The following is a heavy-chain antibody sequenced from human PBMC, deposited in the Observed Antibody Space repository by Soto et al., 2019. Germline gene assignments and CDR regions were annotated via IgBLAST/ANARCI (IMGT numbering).Heavy chain of an antibody. D-gene: IGHD3-3*01. CDR1: GGSISSGDYY. Sequence: SETLSLTCTVSGGSISSGDYYWSWIRQPPGKGLEWIGYIYYSGSTYYNPSLKSRVTISVDTSKNQFSLKLSSVTAADTAVYYCAQDLRFLDPPTNWFDPWGQGTLVTVSS. J-gene: IGHJ5*02. CDR2: IYYSGST. CDR3: AQDLRFLDPPTNWFDP. V-gene: IGHV4-30-4*01.